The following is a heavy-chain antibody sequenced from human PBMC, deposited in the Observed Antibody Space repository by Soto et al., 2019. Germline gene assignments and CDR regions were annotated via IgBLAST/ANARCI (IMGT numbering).Heavy chain of an antibody. V-gene: IGHV5-51*01. Sequence: PGESQNISCKASGCSLPSYWIGWVRQMPRKRLEWMGIISPGDSDARYSPSFQGQVTISVDKSISTAYLQWSSLKASDTATYYCAADTARTYYFYAMDVWGQGTTVTVSS. CDR3: AADTARTYYFYAMDV. CDR2: ISPGDSDA. J-gene: IGHJ6*02. CDR1: GCSLPSYW. D-gene: IGHD5-18*01.